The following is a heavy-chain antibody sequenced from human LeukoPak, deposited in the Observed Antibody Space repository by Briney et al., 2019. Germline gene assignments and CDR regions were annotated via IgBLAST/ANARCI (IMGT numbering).Heavy chain of an antibody. V-gene: IGHV3-23*01. J-gene: IGHJ4*02. CDR3: AKATYSSSWNLYFDY. D-gene: IGHD6-13*01. Sequence: GGSPRLSCAASGFTFSTYAMSWVRQAPGKGLEWVSTISGSAYSTYYADSVKGRFTISRDNSKNTLFLQMNSLRAEDTAVYYCAKATYSSSWNLYFDYWGQGTLVTVSS. CDR1: GFTFSTYA. CDR2: ISGSAYST.